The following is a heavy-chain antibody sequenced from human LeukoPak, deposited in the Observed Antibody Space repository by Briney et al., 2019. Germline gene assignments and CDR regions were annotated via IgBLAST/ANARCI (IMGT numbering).Heavy chain of an antibody. D-gene: IGHD3-16*01. CDR3: ARASVLLSADY. Sequence: SETLSLTCSVSGGSIRSTTYYWGWIRQPPGKGLEWIESIYYSGSTNYNPSLKSRVTISVDKSKNQFSLMLSSVTAADTAVYYCARASVLLSADYWGQGTLVTVSS. CDR2: IYYSGST. CDR1: GGSIRSTTYY. V-gene: IGHV4-39*07. J-gene: IGHJ4*02.